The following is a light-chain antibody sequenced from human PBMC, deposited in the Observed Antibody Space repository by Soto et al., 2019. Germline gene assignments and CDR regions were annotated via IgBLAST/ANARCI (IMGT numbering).Light chain of an antibody. CDR3: SSYTSRSTLE. J-gene: IGLJ2*01. V-gene: IGLV2-14*03. CDR2: DVS. Sequence: QSALTQPASVSGSPGQSITISCTGTSNDVGGYNYVSWYQQHPGKAPKVMIYDVSNRPSGVSNRFSGSKSGNTASLTISGLQAEDEADYYCSSYTSRSTLEFGGGTQLTVL. CDR1: SNDVGGYNY.